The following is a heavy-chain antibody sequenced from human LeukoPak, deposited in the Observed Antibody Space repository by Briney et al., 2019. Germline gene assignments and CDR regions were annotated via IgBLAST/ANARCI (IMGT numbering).Heavy chain of an antibody. CDR3: AGRSHVLLWFGESRGYFDY. J-gene: IGHJ4*02. V-gene: IGHV4-39*07. Sequence: PSETLSLTCTVSGGSISSSSYYWGWIRQPPGKGLEWIGSIYYSGSTYYNPSLKSRVTISVDTSKNQFSLRLSSVTAADTAVYYCAGRSHVLLWFGESRGYFDYWGQGTLVTVSS. D-gene: IGHD3-10*01. CDR2: IYYSGST. CDR1: GGSISSSSYY.